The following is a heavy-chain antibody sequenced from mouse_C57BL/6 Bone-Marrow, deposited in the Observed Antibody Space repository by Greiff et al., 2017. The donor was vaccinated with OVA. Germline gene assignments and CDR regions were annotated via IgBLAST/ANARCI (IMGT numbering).Heavy chain of an antibody. CDR1: GFTFSDYY. Sequence: EVNLVESEGGLVQPGSSMKLSCTASGFTFSDYYMAWVRQVPEKGLEWVANINYDGSSTYYLDSLKSRFIISRDNAKNILYLQMSSLKSEDTATYYCARDGTVVAPYYAMDYWGQGTSVTVSS. CDR2: INYDGSST. CDR3: ARDGTVVAPYYAMDY. D-gene: IGHD1-1*01. J-gene: IGHJ4*01. V-gene: IGHV5-16*01.